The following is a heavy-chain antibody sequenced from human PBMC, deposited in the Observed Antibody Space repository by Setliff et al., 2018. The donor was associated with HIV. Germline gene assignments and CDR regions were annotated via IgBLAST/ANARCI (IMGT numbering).Heavy chain of an antibody. V-gene: IGHV3-21*06. D-gene: IGHD2-2*01. CDR2: ISSSSSYI. CDR3: ARRAYCSSTTCFDF. J-gene: IGHJ4*02. Sequence: PGGSLRLSCAASGFTFSSYMMNWVRQAPGKGLEWVSSISSSSSYIYYADSVKGRFTISRDSSKNTLYLQMTSLRAEDTAVYYCARRAYCSSTTCFDFWGQGTLVTVSS. CDR1: GFTFSSYM.